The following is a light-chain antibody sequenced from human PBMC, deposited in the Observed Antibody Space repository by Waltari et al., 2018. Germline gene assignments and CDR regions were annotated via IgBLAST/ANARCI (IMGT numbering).Light chain of an antibody. V-gene: IGKV3-20*01. Sequence: IVLPQSPGTASLSPGERAPLSCRASQTVGSSSLAWYQQKPGQAPRLVIYRASRRATGIPDRFSGSGSGTDFSLTISRLEPEDFAVYYCQQHGTLPATFGQGTKVEIK. CDR1: QTVGSSS. CDR3: QQHGTLPAT. J-gene: IGKJ1*01. CDR2: RAS.